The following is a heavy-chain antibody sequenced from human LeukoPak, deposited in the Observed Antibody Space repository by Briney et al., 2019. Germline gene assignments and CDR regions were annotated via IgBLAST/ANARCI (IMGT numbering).Heavy chain of an antibody. V-gene: IGHV4-39*01. D-gene: IGHD3-16*02. CDR3: ARLVRPARQITFGGAIAIPPPYYFDY. J-gene: IGHJ4*02. CDR1: GGSISSSSYY. CDR2: IYYSGST. Sequence: SETLSLTCTVSGGSISSSSYYWGWIRQPPGKGLEWIGSIYYSGSTYYNPSLKSRVTISVDTSKNQFSLKLSSVTAADTAVYYCARLVRPARQITFGGAIAIPPPYYFDYWGQGTLVTVSS.